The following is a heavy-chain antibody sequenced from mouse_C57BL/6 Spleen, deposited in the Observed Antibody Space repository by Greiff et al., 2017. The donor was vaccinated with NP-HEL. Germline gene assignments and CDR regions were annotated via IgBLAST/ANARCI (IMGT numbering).Heavy chain of an antibody. V-gene: IGHV1-64*01. CDR1: GYTFTSYW. CDR2: IHPNSGST. J-gene: IGHJ1*03. Sequence: QVQLQQPWAELVKPGASVKLSCKASGYTFTSYWMHWVKQRPGQGLEWIGMIHPNSGSTNYNEKFKSKATLTVDKSSSTAYMQLSSLTSEDSAVYYCARSRDYWYFDVWGTGTTVTVSS. CDR3: ARSRDYWYFDV.